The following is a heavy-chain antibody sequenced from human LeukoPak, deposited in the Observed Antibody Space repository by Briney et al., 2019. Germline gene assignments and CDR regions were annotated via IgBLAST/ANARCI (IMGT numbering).Heavy chain of an antibody. Sequence: PSETLSLTCTVSGGSISSSSYYWGWIRQPPGKGLEWIGSIYYSGSTYYNPSLKSRVTISVDTSKNQFSLKLSSVTAADTAVYYCATLYDFWTQVEGYFDYWGQGTLVTVSS. D-gene: IGHD3-3*01. V-gene: IGHV4-39*01. CDR1: GGSISSSSYY. CDR3: ATLYDFWTQVEGYFDY. J-gene: IGHJ4*02. CDR2: IYYSGST.